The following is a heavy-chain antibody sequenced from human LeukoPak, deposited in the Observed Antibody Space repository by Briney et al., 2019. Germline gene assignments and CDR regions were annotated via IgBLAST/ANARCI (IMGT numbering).Heavy chain of an antibody. J-gene: IGHJ4*02. Sequence: GGSLRLSCAAAGLTFSSYEMNWVRQAPGKGLEWVSYFSGRGSTIYYADSVKGRFTASRDKAKNSLDLQMNSLRAEDTAVYYCASFTDYWGQGTLVTVSS. CDR2: FSGRGSTI. CDR3: ASFTDY. V-gene: IGHV3-48*03. CDR1: GLTFSSYE.